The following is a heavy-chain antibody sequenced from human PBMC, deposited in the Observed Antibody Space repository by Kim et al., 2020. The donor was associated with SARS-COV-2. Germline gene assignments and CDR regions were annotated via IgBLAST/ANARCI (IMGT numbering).Heavy chain of an antibody. Sequence: GGSLRLSCAASGFTFTSYGMHWVRQAPGKGLEWVTLIWYDGSNKYYADSVKGRFTISRDNSKNTLYLQMNSLRAEDTAVYYCASQGGIHRDYVLDYWGQGTLVTVSS. CDR2: IWYDGSNK. CDR3: ASQGGIHRDYVLDY. J-gene: IGHJ4*02. CDR1: GFTFTSYG. D-gene: IGHD4-17*01. V-gene: IGHV3-33*01.